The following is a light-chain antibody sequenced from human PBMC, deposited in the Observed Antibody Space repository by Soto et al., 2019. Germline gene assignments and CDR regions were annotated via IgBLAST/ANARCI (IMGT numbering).Light chain of an antibody. CDR2: AAS. CDR1: QSISGY. J-gene: IGKJ3*01. Sequence: DIQMTQSPSSLSASVGDRVTITCRASQSISGYLNWYQQKPGKAPKLLIYAASSLQSGVPSRFSGSGSGTDFTLTISSLQPEDFATYYCQQSYSTLGITFGPGTKVDIK. V-gene: IGKV1-39*01. CDR3: QQSYSTLGIT.